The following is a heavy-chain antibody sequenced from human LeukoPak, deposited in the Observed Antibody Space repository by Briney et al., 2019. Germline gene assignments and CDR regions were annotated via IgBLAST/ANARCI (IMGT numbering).Heavy chain of an antibody. CDR3: ARDLERGYSYGYNAFDI. V-gene: IGHV1-18*01. Sequence: GASVKVSCKASGYTFSSYGIGWVRQAPRQGLEWMGWITAGNGNTNYAQKVQGRVTMTTDTSTSTAYMELRSLRSDDTAVYFCARDLERGYSYGYNAFDIWGQGTMVTVSS. CDR2: ITAGNGNT. D-gene: IGHD5-18*01. J-gene: IGHJ3*02. CDR1: GYTFSSYG.